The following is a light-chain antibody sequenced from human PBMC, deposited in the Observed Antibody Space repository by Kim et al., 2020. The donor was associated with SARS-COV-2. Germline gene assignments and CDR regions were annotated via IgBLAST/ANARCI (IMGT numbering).Light chain of an antibody. CDR1: KLGDKY. CDR3: QAWDSSTYV. Sequence: VSPGKTASITCAGDKLGDKYACWYQQKPGQSPVLVIYQDSKRPSGIPERFSGSNSGNTATLTISGTQAMDEADYYCQAWDSSTYVFGTGTKVTVL. CDR2: QDS. J-gene: IGLJ1*01. V-gene: IGLV3-1*01.